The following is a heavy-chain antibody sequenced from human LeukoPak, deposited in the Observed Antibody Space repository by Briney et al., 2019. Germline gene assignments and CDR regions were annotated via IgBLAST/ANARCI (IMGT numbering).Heavy chain of an antibody. V-gene: IGHV3-21*01. J-gene: IGHJ4*02. CDR1: GFDFSSNW. D-gene: IGHD3-22*01. Sequence: PGGSLRLSCAASGFDFSSNWMHWVRHAPGQGLVWVSSISSSSSYIYYADSVKGRFTISRDNAKNSLYLQMNSLRAEDTAVYYCARGGRYYYDSSGYQPPDYWGQGTLVTVSS. CDR3: ARGGRYYYDSSGYQPPDY. CDR2: ISSSSSYI.